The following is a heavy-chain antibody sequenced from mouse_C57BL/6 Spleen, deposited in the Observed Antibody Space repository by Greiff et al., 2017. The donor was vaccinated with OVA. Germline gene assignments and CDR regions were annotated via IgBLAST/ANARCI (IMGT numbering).Heavy chain of an antibody. Sequence: QVQLQQPGAELVKPGASVKLSCKASGYTFTSYWMHWVKQRPGRGLEWIGRIDPNSGGTKYNEKFKSKATLTVDKPSSTAYMQLSILTSADSAVYYCASLAYYDCDEGDYYAMDYWGQGTSVTVSS. D-gene: IGHD2-4*01. CDR2: IDPNSGGT. V-gene: IGHV1-72*01. CDR1: GYTFTSYW. J-gene: IGHJ4*01. CDR3: ASLAYYDCDEGDYYAMDY.